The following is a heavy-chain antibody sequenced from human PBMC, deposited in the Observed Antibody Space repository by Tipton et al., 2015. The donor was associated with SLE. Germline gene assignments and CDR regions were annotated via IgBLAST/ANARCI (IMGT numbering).Heavy chain of an antibody. CDR2: INHSGST. Sequence: TLSLTCAFYGGSFSGYYWSWIRQPPGKGLEWIGEINHSGSTNYNPSLKSRVTISVDTSKNQFSLKLSSVTAADTAVYYCARGKKAGLRIFDYWGQGTLVTVSS. CDR1: GGSFSGYY. V-gene: IGHV4-34*01. D-gene: IGHD4-17*01. CDR3: ARGKKAGLRIFDY. J-gene: IGHJ4*02.